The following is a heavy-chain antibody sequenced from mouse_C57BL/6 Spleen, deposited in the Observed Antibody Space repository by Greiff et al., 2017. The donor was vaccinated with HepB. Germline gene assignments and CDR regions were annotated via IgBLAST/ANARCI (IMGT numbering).Heavy chain of an antibody. D-gene: IGHD1-1*01. V-gene: IGHV1-9*01. CDR3: ARSGATVVARRLYFDV. CDR1: GYTFTGYW. J-gene: IGHJ1*03. Sequence: VQLQQSGAELMKPGASVKLSCKATGYTFTGYWIEWVKQRPGHGLEWIGEILPGSGSTNYNEKFKGKATFTADTSSNTAYMQLSSLTTEDSAIYYCARSGATVVARRLYFDVWGTGTTVTVSS. CDR2: ILPGSGST.